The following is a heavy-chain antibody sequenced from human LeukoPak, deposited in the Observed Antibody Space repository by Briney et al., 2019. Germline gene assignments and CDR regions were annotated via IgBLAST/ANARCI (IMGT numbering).Heavy chain of an antibody. D-gene: IGHD4-17*01. Sequence: PSETLSLTCTVSGGSISSGDYYWSWIRQPPGKGLEWIGYIYYSGSTYYNPSLKSRVTISVDTSKDQFSLKLSSVTAADTAVYYCARAPGGDMGVGAFDIWGQGTMVTVSS. V-gene: IGHV4-30-4*08. CDR2: IYYSGST. J-gene: IGHJ3*02. CDR1: GGSISSGDYY. CDR3: ARAPGGDMGVGAFDI.